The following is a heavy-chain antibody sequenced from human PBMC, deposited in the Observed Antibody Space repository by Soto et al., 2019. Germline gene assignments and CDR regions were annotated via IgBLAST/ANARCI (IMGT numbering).Heavy chain of an antibody. Sequence: PSETLSLTCAVSGGSISNSNWWIWVRQPPGKGLEWIGEIYHSGSTNYNPSLKSRVTISVDKSKNQFSLKLSSVTAADTAVYYCARGGGQWPLYYYAMDVWGQGTTVTVSS. D-gene: IGHD6-19*01. CDR3: ARGGGQWPLYYYAMDV. V-gene: IGHV4-4*02. CDR2: IYHSGST. CDR1: GGSISNSNW. J-gene: IGHJ6*02.